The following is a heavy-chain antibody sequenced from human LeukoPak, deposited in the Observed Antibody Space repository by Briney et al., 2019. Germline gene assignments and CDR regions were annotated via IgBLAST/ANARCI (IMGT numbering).Heavy chain of an antibody. CDR2: IYTSGST. CDR1: GGSISNYY. V-gene: IGHV4-4*07. CDR3: ARLRPMGGSFPDSFDI. J-gene: IGHJ3*02. Sequence: SETLCLTCTVSGGSISNYYWSWIRQPAGKGLEWIGRIYTSGSTNYNSSLMSRLTMSVDTSKNQFSLKLSSVTAADTAVYYCARLRPMGGSFPDSFDIWGQGTMVTVSS. D-gene: IGHD1-26*01.